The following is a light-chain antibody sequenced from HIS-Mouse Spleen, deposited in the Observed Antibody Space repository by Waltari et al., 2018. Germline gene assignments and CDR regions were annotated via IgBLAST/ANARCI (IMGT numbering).Light chain of an antibody. CDR2: DAS. CDR3: QQRSNWPPWT. V-gene: IGKV3-11*01. CDR1: QSVSSY. J-gene: IGKJ1*01. Sequence: EIVLTQSPPTLSLSPGERATLSCRASQSVSSYLACYQQKPGQAPRLLIYDASNRATGIPARFSGSGSGTDFTLTISSLEPEDFAVYYCQQRSNWPPWTFGQGTKVEIK.